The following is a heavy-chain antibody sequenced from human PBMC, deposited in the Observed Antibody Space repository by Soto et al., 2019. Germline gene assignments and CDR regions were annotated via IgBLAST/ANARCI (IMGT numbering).Heavy chain of an antibody. Sequence: GGSLRLSCAASGFTFSSYAMNWVRQAPGKGLEWVSAISGSAATTHFADSVKGRLPISRDNSKNTLYLQMNSLRAEDTAVYYCARDRSYYDGSDSYSPPYWGQGTLVTVSS. J-gene: IGHJ4*02. CDR1: GFTFSSYA. CDR3: ARDRSYYDGSDSYSPPY. V-gene: IGHV3-23*01. CDR2: ISGSAATT. D-gene: IGHD3-22*01.